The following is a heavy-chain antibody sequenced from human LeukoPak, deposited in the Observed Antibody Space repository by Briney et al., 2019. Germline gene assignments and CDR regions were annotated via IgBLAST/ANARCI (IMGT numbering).Heavy chain of an antibody. CDR3: ARRGKLYSSSWADNWFDP. V-gene: IGHV4-34*01. J-gene: IGHJ5*02. D-gene: IGHD6-13*01. Sequence: PSETLSLTCAVYGGSFSGYYWSWIRQPPGKGLEWIGEINHSGSTNYNPSLKSRVTISVDTSKNQFSLKLSSVTAADTAVYYCARRGKLYSSSWADNWFDPWGQGTLVTVSS. CDR1: GGSFSGYY. CDR2: INHSGST.